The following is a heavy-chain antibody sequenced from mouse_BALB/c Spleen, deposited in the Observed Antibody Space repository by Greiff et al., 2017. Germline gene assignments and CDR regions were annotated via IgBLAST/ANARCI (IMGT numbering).Heavy chain of an antibody. CDR1: GYTFTSYW. J-gene: IGHJ4*01. CDR2: IYPSDSYT. D-gene: IGHD2-14*01. Sequence: QVQLQQPGAELVRPGASVKLSCKASGYTFTSYWINWVKQRPGQGLEWIGNIYPSDSYTNYNQKFKDKATLTVDKSSSTAYMQLSSPTSEDSAVYYCTTYYRYDAMDYWGQGTSVTVCS. V-gene: IGHV1-69*02. CDR3: TTYYRYDAMDY.